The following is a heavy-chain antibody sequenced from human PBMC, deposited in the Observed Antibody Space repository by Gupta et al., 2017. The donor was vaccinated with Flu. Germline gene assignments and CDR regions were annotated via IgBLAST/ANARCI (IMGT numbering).Heavy chain of an antibody. J-gene: IGHJ5*02. Sequence: LEWTGSIYYSGSTYYNPSLKSRVTISVDTSKNQFSLKLSSVTAADTAVYYCARQGYCSSTSCHAGAYNWFDPWGQGTLVTGSS. V-gene: IGHV4-39*01. D-gene: IGHD2-2*01. CDR2: IYYSGST. CDR3: ARQGYCSSTSCHAGAYNWFDP.